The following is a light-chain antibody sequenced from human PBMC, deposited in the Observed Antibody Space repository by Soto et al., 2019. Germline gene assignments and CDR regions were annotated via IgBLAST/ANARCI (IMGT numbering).Light chain of an antibody. Sequence: DSQMIQSPSSLSASVGDRVTITCRASQSIGNYLSWYQQKRGKAPKLLINVASTLQSEIAYRFNGSGSGTDFTLAISSLQPEAFATYSCQQRSSTTQTLRGGTTVDI. CDR2: VAS. J-gene: IGKJ4*01. CDR3: QQRSSTTQT. CDR1: QSIGNY. V-gene: IGKV1-39*01.